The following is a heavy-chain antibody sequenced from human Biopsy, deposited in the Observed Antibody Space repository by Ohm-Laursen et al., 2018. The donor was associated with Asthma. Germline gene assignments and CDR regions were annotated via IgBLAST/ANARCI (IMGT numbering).Heavy chain of an antibody. D-gene: IGHD2-15*01. CDR3: ARILRRGGSYFVDY. Sequence: TLSLTCTVSGDSITSGGCCWNWIRQHPGKGLEWIGYIHHSGTSYFNPSLKSRVSFSRDTSKNQFSLRLSSVTAADTAMYYCARILRRGGSYFVDYWGQGTLVTVSS. CDR1: GDSITSGGCC. V-gene: IGHV4-31*03. CDR2: IHHSGTS. J-gene: IGHJ4*02.